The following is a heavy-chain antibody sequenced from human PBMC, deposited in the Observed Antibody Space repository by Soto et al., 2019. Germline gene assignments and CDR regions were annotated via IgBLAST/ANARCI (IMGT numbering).Heavy chain of an antibody. D-gene: IGHD6-25*01. CDR1: GYTFTSYD. J-gene: IGHJ4*02. Sequence: GASVKVSCKASGYTFTSYDINWVRQATGQRLEWMGWINAGNGNTKYSQKFQGRVTITRDTSASTAYMELSSLRSEDTAVYYCARVIQSAPPDWGQGTLVTVSS. CDR3: ARVIQSAPPD. CDR2: INAGNGNT. V-gene: IGHV1-3*01.